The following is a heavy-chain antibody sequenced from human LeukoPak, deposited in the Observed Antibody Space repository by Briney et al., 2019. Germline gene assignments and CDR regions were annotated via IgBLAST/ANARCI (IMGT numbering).Heavy chain of an antibody. V-gene: IGHV4-61*01. J-gene: IGHJ6*02. CDR2: IYYSGST. CDR3: ARDRTYYDFWSGYLDYYYGMDV. Sequence: ESSETLSLTCTVSGVSVSSGSYYWSWIRQPPGKGLEWIGYIYYSGSTNYNPSLKSRVTISVDTSKNQFSLKLSSVTAADTAVYYCARDRTYYDFWSGYLDYYYGMDVWGQGTTVTVSS. D-gene: IGHD3-3*01. CDR1: GVSVSSGSYY.